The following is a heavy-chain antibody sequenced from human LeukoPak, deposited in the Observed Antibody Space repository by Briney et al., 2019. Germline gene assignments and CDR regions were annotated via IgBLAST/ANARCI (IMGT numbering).Heavy chain of an antibody. V-gene: IGHV1-46*01. CDR3: ARVLKHSSGWYVYFDY. J-gene: IGHJ4*02. CDR2: INPSGGST. CDR1: GYTFTSYY. D-gene: IGHD6-19*01. Sequence: ASVKVSCKASGYTFTSYYMHWVRQAPGQGLEWMGIINPSGGSTSYAQKFQGRVTMTRDTSTSTVYMELSSLRSEDTAVYYCARVLKHSSGWYVYFDYWGQGTLVTVPS.